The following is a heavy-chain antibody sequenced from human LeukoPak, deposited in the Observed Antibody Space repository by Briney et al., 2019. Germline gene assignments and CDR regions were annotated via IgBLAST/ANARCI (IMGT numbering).Heavy chain of an antibody. Sequence: GASVKVSCKASGYTSINHAIHWVRQAPGQRLEWMGWINVGNGNTKYSQNFQGRITISRDTSATTGYMDLSSLRSEDTAVYYCARRLGRSFDYWGQGTLVTVSS. V-gene: IGHV1-3*01. CDR2: INVGNGNT. J-gene: IGHJ4*02. CDR3: ARRLGRSFDY. D-gene: IGHD2-21*01. CDR1: GYTSINHA.